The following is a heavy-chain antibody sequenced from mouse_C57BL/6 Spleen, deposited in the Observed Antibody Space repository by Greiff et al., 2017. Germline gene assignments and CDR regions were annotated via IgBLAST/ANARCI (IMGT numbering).Heavy chain of an antibody. V-gene: IGHV6-3*01. CDR1: GFTFSNYW. D-gene: IGHD4-1*01. CDR2: IRLKSDNYAT. Sequence: EVMLVESGGGLVQPGGSMKLSCVASGFTFSNYWMNWVRQSPEKGLEWVAQIRLKSDNYATNYAESVKGRFTISRDDAKSSVYLQMNNLRAEDTGIYYCTDWGRIAYWGQGTLVTVSA. CDR3: TDWGRIAY. J-gene: IGHJ3*01.